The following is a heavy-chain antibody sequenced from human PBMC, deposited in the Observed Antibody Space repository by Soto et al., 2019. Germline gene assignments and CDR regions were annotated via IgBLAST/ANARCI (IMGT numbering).Heavy chain of an antibody. CDR3: AKESRYSDYVRAFDM. V-gene: IGHV3-23*01. J-gene: IGHJ3*02. CDR1: GFTFSSYA. D-gene: IGHD5-12*01. CDR2: ISGSGYST. Sequence: GGSLRLSCAASGFTFSSYAMTWVRQAPGKGLEWVSTISGSGYSTFYADSVKGRFAISRDNSKNTVYLQMSSLRVEDTAVYHCAKESRYSDYVRAFDMWGQGTMVTVSS.